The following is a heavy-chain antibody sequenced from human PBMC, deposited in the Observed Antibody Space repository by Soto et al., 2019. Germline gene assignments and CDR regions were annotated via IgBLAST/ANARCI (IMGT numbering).Heavy chain of an antibody. Sequence: QVQLQESGPGLVKPSETLSLTCTVSGGSISSYYWSWIRQPPGMGLEWNGYIFYSGSTNYNPSLKRRVSISVDTSKHQFPLKLSSVTAADTAVYYCARDDPPIGYWGQGTLVTVSS. D-gene: IGHD3-16*02. V-gene: IGHV4-59*01. J-gene: IGHJ4*02. CDR1: GGSISSYY. CDR2: IFYSGST. CDR3: ARDDPPIGY.